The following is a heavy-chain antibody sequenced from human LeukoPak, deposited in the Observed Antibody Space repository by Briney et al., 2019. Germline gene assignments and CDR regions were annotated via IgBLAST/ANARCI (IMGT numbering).Heavy chain of an antibody. V-gene: IGHV1-18*01. D-gene: IGHD4-23*01. CDR1: GFTFTAYG. CDR3: ARSYGGEELVY. Sequence: ASVKVSCKAAGFTFTAYGVTWVRQAPGQGLEWMGWISPYTGNANYAHKLQGRVTMTADPSTNTAYLDLRSLRSDDTAVYYCARSYGGEELVYWGQGTLVTVSS. CDR2: ISPYTGNA. J-gene: IGHJ4*02.